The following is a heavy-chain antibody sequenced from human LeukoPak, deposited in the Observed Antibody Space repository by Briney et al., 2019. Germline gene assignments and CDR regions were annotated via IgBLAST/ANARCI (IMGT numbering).Heavy chain of an antibody. D-gene: IGHD5-12*01. J-gene: IGHJ4*02. CDR1: GFTFNTYW. V-gene: IGHV3-74*01. Sequence: HTGGSLRLSCATSGFTFNTYWMHWVRLAPGKGPVWVSRINGDGSRTTYADSVKGRFTISRDNAKNTLYLQMNSLRAEDTAVYYCAREEYSGYDLVYWGQGTLVTVSS. CDR3: AREEYSGYDLVY. CDR2: INGDGSRT.